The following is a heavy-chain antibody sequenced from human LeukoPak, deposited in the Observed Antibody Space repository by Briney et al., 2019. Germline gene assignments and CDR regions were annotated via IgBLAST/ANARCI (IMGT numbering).Heavy chain of an antibody. CDR1: GYTFTGYY. V-gene: IGHV1-2*02. CDR2: INPNSGGT. CDR3: ARARIAVAGYFDY. Sequence: ASVKVSCKASGYTFTGYYMHWVRQAPGQGLEWMGWINPNSGGTNCAQKFQGRVTMTRDTSISTAYMELSRLRSDDTAVYYCARARIAVAGYFDYWGQGTLVTVSS. J-gene: IGHJ4*02. D-gene: IGHD6-19*01.